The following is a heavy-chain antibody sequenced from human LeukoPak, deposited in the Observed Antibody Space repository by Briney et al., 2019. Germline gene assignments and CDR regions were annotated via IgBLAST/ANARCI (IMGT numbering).Heavy chain of an antibody. CDR1: GFTFSSYE. Sequence: GGSLRLPCAASGFTFSSYEMNWVRQAPGKGLEWVSYISSSGSTIYYADSVKGRFTISRDNAKNSLYLQMNSLRAEDTAVYYCARIGEDGMDVWGKGTTVTVSS. CDR2: ISSSGSTI. CDR3: ARIGEDGMDV. J-gene: IGHJ6*04. V-gene: IGHV3-48*03.